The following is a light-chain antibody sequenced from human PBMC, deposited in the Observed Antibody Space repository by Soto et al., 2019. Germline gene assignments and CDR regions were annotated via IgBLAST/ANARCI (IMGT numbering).Light chain of an antibody. CDR2: EVS. V-gene: IGLV2-14*01. Sequence: QSPLTQPASVSGSPGQSITISCSGTNTDVGAYDYVSWYQQHPDKAPKLMIYEVSNRPSGVSNRFSGSKSGNTASLTISGLQSEDEGNYYCSSYTRGSTLVFGGGTKLTVL. CDR1: NTDVGAYDY. J-gene: IGLJ3*02. CDR3: SSYTRGSTLV.